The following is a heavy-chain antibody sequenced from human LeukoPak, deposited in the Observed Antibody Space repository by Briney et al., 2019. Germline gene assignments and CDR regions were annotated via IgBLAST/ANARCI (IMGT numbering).Heavy chain of an antibody. J-gene: IGHJ5*02. CDR3: ARVFGGYCSDGSCYNWFDP. Sequence: ALVKVSCKASGYTFTSYGISWVRQAPGQGLEWMGWISAYNGNTNYAQKLQGRVTMTTDTSTSTAYMELRSLRSDDTAVYYCARVFGGYCSDGSCYNWFDPWGQGTLVTVSS. CDR2: ISAYNGNT. V-gene: IGHV1-18*01. D-gene: IGHD2-15*01. CDR1: GYTFTSYG.